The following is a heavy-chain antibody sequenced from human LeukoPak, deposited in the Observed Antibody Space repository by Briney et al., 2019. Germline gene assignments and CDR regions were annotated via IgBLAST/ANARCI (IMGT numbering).Heavy chain of an antibody. Sequence: GGSLRLSCAASGFTISDYYMNWIRQAPGKGLEWISYISRTGSTIYYADSVKGRFTISRDNANHSLYLQMNSLRAEDTAVYYCASGYDNGSHYSSGMDVWGQGTTVTVSS. D-gene: IGHD2-15*01. J-gene: IGHJ6*02. CDR1: GFTISDYY. V-gene: IGHV3-11*01. CDR2: ISRTGSTI. CDR3: ASGYDNGSHYSSGMDV.